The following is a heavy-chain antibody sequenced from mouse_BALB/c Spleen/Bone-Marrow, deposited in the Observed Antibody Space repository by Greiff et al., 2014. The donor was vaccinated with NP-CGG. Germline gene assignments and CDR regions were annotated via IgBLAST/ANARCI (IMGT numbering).Heavy chain of an antibody. V-gene: IGHV14-3*02. CDR3: ASYRYGWYFDV. CDR1: GFNFKDTY. J-gene: IGHJ1*01. CDR2: IDPAIFT. Sequence: EVQRVESGAELVKPGASVKLSCTASGFNFKDTYLHWVKQRPEQGLDWIGRIDPAIFTKYDPKFQGKATMTADTSSNTAYLHLSSLTSEDTAVYYCASYRYGWYFDVWGAGTTVTVSS. D-gene: IGHD2-14*01.